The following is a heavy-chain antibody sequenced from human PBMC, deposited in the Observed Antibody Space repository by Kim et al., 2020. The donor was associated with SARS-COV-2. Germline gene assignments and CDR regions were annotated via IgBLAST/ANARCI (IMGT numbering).Heavy chain of an antibody. CDR3: ARAGIAAAGPLDY. V-gene: IGHV3-11*05. D-gene: IGHD6-13*01. J-gene: IGHJ4*02. Sequence: AASVKGRFTISRDNAKHSLYLQMNSLRAADTAVYYCARAGIAAAGPLDYWGQGTLVTVSS.